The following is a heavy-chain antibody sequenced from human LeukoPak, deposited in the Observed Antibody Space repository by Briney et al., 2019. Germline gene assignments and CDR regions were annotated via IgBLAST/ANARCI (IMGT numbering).Heavy chain of an antibody. CDR1: GFTFSSYA. Sequence: GGSLRLSCAASGFTFSSYAVSWVRQAPGKGLEWVSAISGSGGGTYYADSVKGRFTISRDNSKNTLYLQMNSLSTEDTAVYYCAKTTTRYSSGRYPGWPVDYWGQGTLVTVSS. D-gene: IGHD6-19*01. CDR2: ISGSGGGT. CDR3: AKTTTRYSSGRYPGWPVDY. V-gene: IGHV3-23*01. J-gene: IGHJ4*02.